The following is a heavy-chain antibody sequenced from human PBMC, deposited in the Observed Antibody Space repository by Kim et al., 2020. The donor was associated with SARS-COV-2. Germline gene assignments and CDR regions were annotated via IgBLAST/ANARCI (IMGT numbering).Heavy chain of an antibody. Sequence: GGSLRLSCSASGFTFSMYALHWVRQAPGKGLEYIASITSNGGTTASADSVRGRFTISRDNSNNTLYLQMSSLRTEDTAIYYCVRAVRGTYDYWGQGTLVTVSS. D-gene: IGHD1-26*01. CDR1: GFTFSMYA. V-gene: IGHV3-64D*09. CDR3: VRAVRGTYDY. J-gene: IGHJ4*02. CDR2: ITSNGGTT.